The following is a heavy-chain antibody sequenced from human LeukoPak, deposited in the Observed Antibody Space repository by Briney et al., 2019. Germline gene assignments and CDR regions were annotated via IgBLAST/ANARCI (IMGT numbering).Heavy chain of an antibody. D-gene: IGHD1-26*01. Sequence: GGSLRLSCAASGFTFRDYYMTWIRQAPGKGLEWVSYISSSGSTIYYADSVKGRFTISRDNAKNSLYLQMNSLRAEDTAVYYCTTGSGIVGATGAFDIWGQGTMVTVSS. CDR1: GFTFRDYY. J-gene: IGHJ3*02. CDR2: ISSSGSTI. V-gene: IGHV3-11*01. CDR3: TTGSGIVGATGAFDI.